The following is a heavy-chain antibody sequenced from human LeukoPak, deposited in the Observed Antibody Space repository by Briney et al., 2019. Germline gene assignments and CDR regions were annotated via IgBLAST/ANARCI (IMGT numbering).Heavy chain of an antibody. CDR3: ARDSSGYYYRDLDY. D-gene: IGHD3-22*01. CDR1: GGSFSGYY. J-gene: IGHJ4*02. Sequence: SETLSLICAVYGGSFSGYYWRWIRQPPGKGLEWIGEINHSGSTNYNPSLKSRVTISVDTSKNQFSLKLSSVTAADTAVYYCARDSSGYYYRDLDYWGQGTLVTVSS. CDR2: INHSGST. V-gene: IGHV4-34*01.